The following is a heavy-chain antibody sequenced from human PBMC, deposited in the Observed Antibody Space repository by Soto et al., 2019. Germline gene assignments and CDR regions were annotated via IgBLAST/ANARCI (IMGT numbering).Heavy chain of an antibody. CDR2: IIPIFGTA. CDR1: GGTFSSYA. V-gene: IGHV1-69*12. Sequence: QVQLVQSGAEVKKPGSSVKVSCKASGGTFSSYAVSWVRQAPGRGLEWMGGIIPIFGTANYAQKFQGRIKITADESTSTAYMELSSLRSEDTAVYYCARYGRMEGWFDPWGQGTLVTVSS. D-gene: IGHD3-3*01. CDR3: ARYGRMEGWFDP. J-gene: IGHJ5*02.